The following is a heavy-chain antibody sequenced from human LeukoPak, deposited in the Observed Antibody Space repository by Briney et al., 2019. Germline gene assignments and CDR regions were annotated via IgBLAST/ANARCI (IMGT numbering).Heavy chain of an antibody. J-gene: IGHJ3*02. CDR3: ARADHQDAFDI. CDR1: GYTLTELS. CDR2: FDPEDGET. V-gene: IGHV1-24*01. Sequence: ASVKVSCKVSGYTLTELSMHWVRQAPGKGLEWMGGFDPEDGETIYAQKFQGRVTMTRDTTTRTVYMELSSLRSEDTAVYYCARADHQDAFDIWGQGTMVTVSS. D-gene: IGHD1-14*01.